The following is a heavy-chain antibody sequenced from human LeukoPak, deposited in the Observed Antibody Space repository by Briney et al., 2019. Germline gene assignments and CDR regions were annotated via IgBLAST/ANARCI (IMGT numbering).Heavy chain of an antibody. V-gene: IGHV3-9*01. CDR2: ISWNSGSI. D-gene: IGHD4-23*01. CDR1: GFTFDDYA. Sequence: GGSLRLSCAASGFTFDDYAMHWARQAPGKGLEWVSGISWNSGSIGYADSVKGRFTISRDNAKNSLYLQMNSLRAEDTALYYCAKDFYGGTFRFDAFDIWGQGTMVTVSS. CDR3: AKDFYGGTFRFDAFDI. J-gene: IGHJ3*02.